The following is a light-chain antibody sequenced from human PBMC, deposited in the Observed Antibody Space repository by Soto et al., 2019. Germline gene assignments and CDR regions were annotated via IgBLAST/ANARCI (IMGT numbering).Light chain of an antibody. CDR3: QQYYSYAALYT. Sequence: AIRMTQSPSSLSASTGDRVTITCRASQGISSDLAWYQQKPGKAPKLLIYAASTLQSGVPSRFSGSGSGTDFTLTISCLQSEDFATYYCQQYYSYAALYTFGQGTKLEIK. CDR2: AAS. V-gene: IGKV1-8*01. J-gene: IGKJ2*01. CDR1: QGISSD.